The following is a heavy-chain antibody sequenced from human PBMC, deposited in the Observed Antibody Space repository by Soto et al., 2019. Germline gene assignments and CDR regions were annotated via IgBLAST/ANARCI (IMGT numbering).Heavy chain of an antibody. J-gene: IGHJ4*02. V-gene: IGHV4-4*02. CDR1: GGSIISNNW. CDR3: ARAPFAY. CDR2: IYHRGST. Sequence: PSETLSLTCTVSGGSIISNNWWIWVRQPPGRGLEWIGEIYHRGSTNYSPSLKSRISMSLDRSKNQFSLKLSSVTAADTAIYYCARAPFAYWGQGTLVTVSS.